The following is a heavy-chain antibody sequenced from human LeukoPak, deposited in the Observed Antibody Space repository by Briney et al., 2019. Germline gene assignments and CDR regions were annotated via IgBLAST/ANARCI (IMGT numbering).Heavy chain of an antibody. CDR1: GYTFTGYY. Sequence: ASVKVPCKASGYTFTGYYMHWVRQAPGQGLEWMGWINPNSGGTNYAQKFQGRVTMTRDTSISTAYMELSRLRSDDTAVYYCARDYYYDSSGYYFVYWGQGTLVTVSS. J-gene: IGHJ4*02. CDR3: ARDYYYDSSGYYFVY. D-gene: IGHD3-22*01. CDR2: INPNSGGT. V-gene: IGHV1-2*02.